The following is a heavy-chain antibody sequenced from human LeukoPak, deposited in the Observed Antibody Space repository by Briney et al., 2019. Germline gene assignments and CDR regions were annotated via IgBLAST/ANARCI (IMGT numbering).Heavy chain of an antibody. CDR3: ARSLTGTGYYYDY. CDR2: IYSGGDT. Sequence: GSLRLSCAASGFTVSSNYMSWVRQAPGKGLEWVSVIYSGGDTDYADSVKGRFTISRDNAKNTLYLQMNSLRAEDTAVYYCARSLTGTGYYYDYWGQGTLVTVSS. J-gene: IGHJ4*02. D-gene: IGHD3/OR15-3a*01. CDR1: GFTVSSNY. V-gene: IGHV3-66*02.